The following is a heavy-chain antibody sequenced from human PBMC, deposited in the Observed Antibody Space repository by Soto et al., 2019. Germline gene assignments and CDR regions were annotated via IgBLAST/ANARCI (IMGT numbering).Heavy chain of an antibody. CDR3: ASIEAGTGSYYGMDV. V-gene: IGHV1-69*06. D-gene: IGHD6-19*01. CDR2: IIPIFGTA. J-gene: IGHJ6*02. CDR1: GGTFSSYA. Sequence: SVKVSCKASGGTFSSYAISWVRQAPGQGLEWMGGIIPIFGTANYAQKFQGRVTITADKSTSTAYMELSSLRSEDTAVYYCASIEAGTGSYYGMDVWGQGTAVTV.